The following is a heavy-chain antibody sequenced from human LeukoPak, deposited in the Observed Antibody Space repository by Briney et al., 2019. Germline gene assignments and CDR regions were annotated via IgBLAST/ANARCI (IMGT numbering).Heavy chain of an antibody. CDR1: GGSISINNYY. Sequence: SQTLSLTCTVSGGSISINNYYWSWIRQPPGKGLEWIGYIYYSGSTYYNPSLKSRVTISVDTSKNQFSLKLSSVTAADTAVYYCARATMIVVVPNRTRDFDYWGQGTLVTVSS. CDR3: ARATMIVVVPNRTRDFDY. CDR2: IYYSGST. D-gene: IGHD3-22*01. J-gene: IGHJ4*02. V-gene: IGHV4-30-4*08.